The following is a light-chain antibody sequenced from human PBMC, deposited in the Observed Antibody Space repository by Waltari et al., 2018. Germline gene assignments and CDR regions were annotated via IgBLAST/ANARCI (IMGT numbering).Light chain of an antibody. CDR1: QSISSY. CDR2: AAS. J-gene: IGKJ1*01. Sequence: IQMTQPTSPLSASVGHGDTLPCRASQSISSYLNWYQQKPGKAPKLLIFAASSLHSGVPSRFSGSGSGTDFTLTISRLQPEDFATYYCQQNYSTPRTFGPGTKVEIK. V-gene: IGKV1-39*01. CDR3: QQNYSTPRT.